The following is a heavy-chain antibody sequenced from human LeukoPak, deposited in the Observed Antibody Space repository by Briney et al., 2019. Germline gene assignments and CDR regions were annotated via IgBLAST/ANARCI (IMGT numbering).Heavy chain of an antibody. CDR1: GYTFTGYY. Sequence: ASVKVSCKASGYTFTGYYMHWVRQAPGQGLEWMGWINPNSGGTNYAQKFQGWVTMTGDTSISTAYMELSRLRSDDTAVYYCARDRRHLNYDSSGQLQLWGQGTLVTVSS. D-gene: IGHD3-22*01. J-gene: IGHJ4*02. CDR3: ARDRRHLNYDSSGQLQL. V-gene: IGHV1-2*04. CDR2: INPNSGGT.